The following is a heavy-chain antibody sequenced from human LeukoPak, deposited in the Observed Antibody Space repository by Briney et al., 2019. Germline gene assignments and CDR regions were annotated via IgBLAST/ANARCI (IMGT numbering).Heavy chain of an antibody. D-gene: IGHD2-15*01. Sequence: GGSLRLSCAASGFTFSSYSMSWVRQAPGKGPEWVSSVGSSSSYIYYADSVRGRFTISRDNAKNSLYLQMNGLRAEDTAVYYCARGWSSYYFDYWGQGTLVTVSS. CDR2: VGSSSSYI. J-gene: IGHJ4*02. CDR1: GFTFSSYS. CDR3: ARGWSSYYFDY. V-gene: IGHV3-21*01.